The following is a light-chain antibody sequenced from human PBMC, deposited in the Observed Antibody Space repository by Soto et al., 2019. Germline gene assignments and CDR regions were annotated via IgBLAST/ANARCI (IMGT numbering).Light chain of an antibody. CDR2: EVS. J-gene: IGLJ1*01. V-gene: IGLV2-14*01. Sequence: QSVLTQPASVSESPGQSITISCTGTSSDVGGYIYVSWYQQHPGKAPKLMIYEVSNRPSGVSNRFSGSKSGNTASLTISGLQAEDEADYYCSSYSRSSFYVFGTGTKLTVL. CDR3: SSYSRSSFYV. CDR1: SSDVGGYIY.